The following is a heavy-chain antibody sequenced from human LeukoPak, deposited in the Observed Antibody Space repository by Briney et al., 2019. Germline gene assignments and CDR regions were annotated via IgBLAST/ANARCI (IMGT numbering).Heavy chain of an antibody. CDR2: ISPGDSDA. CDR3: ARRYCSSISCNPYFFDY. CDR1: GXTFSNYY. V-gene: IGHV5-51*01. J-gene: IGHJ4*02. Sequence: GESLKISCKGSGXTFSNYYIGWVRQMPGKGLEWMGIISPGDSDARYSPSFQGQVTISADKSISTAYLRWSSLKASDTAIYYCARRYCSSISCNPYFFDYWGQGTLVTVSS. D-gene: IGHD2-2*01.